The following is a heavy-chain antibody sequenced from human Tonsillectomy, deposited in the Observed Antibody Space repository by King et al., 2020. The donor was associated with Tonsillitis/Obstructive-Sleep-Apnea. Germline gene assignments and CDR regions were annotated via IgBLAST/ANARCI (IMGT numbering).Heavy chain of an antibody. D-gene: IGHD3-10*01. CDR1: GGSIISSNW. V-gene: IGHV4-4*02. Sequence: VQLQESGPGLVKPSGTLSLTCAVSGGSIISSNWWSCVRQPPGKGLEWVGEIYHSGSTNYNPSLKSRVTISLAKSKNQFSLKLSSVTAADTPVYYCARRASGSSTLFDYWGQGTLVTVSS. CDR3: ARRASGSSTLFDY. J-gene: IGHJ4*02. CDR2: IYHSGST.